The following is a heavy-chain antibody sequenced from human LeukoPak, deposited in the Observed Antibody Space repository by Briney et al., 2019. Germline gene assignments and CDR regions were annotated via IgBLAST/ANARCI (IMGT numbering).Heavy chain of an antibody. CDR3: ARVPSRARYCSSTSCSYYFDY. V-gene: IGHV1-8*03. Sequence: GASVKVSCKASGYTFTSYDINWVRQATGQGLEWMGWMNPNSGNTGYAQKFQGRVTITRSTSISTAYMELSSLRSEDTAVYYCARVPSRARYCSSTSCSYYFDYWGQGTLVTVSS. CDR2: MNPNSGNT. CDR1: GYTFTSYD. J-gene: IGHJ4*02. D-gene: IGHD2-2*01.